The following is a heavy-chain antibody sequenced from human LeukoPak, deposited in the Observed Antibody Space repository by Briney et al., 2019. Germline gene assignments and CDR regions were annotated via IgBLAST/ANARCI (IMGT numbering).Heavy chain of an antibody. CDR1: GGTFSSYA. Sequence: ASVKVSCKASGGTFSSYAISWVRQAPGQGLEWMGGIIPIFGTANYAQKFQGRVTITADESTSTAYMELSSLRSEDTAVYYCARVGSYDILTGYYNPGYFDYWGQGTLVTVSS. CDR3: ARVGSYDILTGYYNPGYFDY. D-gene: IGHD3-9*01. J-gene: IGHJ4*02. V-gene: IGHV1-69*13. CDR2: IIPIFGTA.